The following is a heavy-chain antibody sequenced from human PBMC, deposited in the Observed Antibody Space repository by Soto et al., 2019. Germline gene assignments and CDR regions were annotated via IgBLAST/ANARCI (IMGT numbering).Heavy chain of an antibody. Sequence: WSLRLSCAASGFTFSSYIMHWVRQAPGKGLEWVAAISSDGSNSGSLDSVRGRFSISRDNSDNTLYLQMTSLSPEDSAVYFCARDRIQLWFCVGAFDVWGHGTMVTVS. CDR3: ARDRIQLWFCVGAFDV. J-gene: IGHJ3*01. CDR2: ISSDGSNS. D-gene: IGHD5-18*01. V-gene: IGHV3-30-3*01. CDR1: GFTFSSYI.